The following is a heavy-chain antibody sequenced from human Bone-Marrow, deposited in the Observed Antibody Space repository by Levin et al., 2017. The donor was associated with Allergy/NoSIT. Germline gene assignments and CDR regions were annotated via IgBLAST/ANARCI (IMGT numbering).Heavy chain of an antibody. CDR3: ARRSSGWLEYFQH. CDR2: IYYSGST. J-gene: IGHJ1*01. D-gene: IGHD6-19*01. V-gene: IGHV4-39*01. CDR1: GGSISSSSYY. Sequence: SQTLSLTCTVSGGSISSSSYYWGWIRQPPGKGLEWIGSIYYSGSTYYNPSLKSRVTISVDTSKNQFSLKLSSVTAADTAVDYCARRSSGWLEYFQHWGQGTLVTVSS.